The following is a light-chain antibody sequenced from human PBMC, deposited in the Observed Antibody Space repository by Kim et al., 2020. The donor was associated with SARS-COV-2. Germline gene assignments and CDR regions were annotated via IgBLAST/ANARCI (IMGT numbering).Light chain of an antibody. CDR2: RSD. J-gene: IGLJ3*02. Sequence: SELTQPPSTSEARGQRVSISCSGSNSNIGSNDVSWFQHLPGTATKVLIHRSDQRPSGVPDRFSGSKSGTSASLAISGLRIDDEADYYCATWDDSLSGWVFGGGTQLTVL. CDR3: ATWDDSLSGWV. V-gene: IGLV1-47*01. CDR1: NSNIGSND.